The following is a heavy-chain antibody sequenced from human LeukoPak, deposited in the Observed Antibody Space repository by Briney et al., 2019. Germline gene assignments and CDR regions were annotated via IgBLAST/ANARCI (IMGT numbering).Heavy chain of an antibody. V-gene: IGHV1-18*01. D-gene: IGHD3-10*01. CDR3: ARDLGLGYYGSGSSYCDY. CDR1: GYTFTTYA. J-gene: IGHJ4*02. CDR2: ISPYNHNP. Sequence: EASVKVSCTASGYTFTTYAITWVRQAPGQGLDWMGWISPYNHNPKYAQKFQGRVTMTIDTSTSTAYMELRSLRSDDTAVYFCARDLGLGYYGSGSSYCDYWGQGTLVTVSS.